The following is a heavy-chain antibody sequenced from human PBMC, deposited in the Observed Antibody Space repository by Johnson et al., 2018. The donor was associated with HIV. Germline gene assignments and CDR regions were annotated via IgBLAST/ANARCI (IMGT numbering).Heavy chain of an antibody. CDR2: IKQDGTEQ. Sequence: EVQLVESGGGFVQPGGSLRLSCAASGFTFSRYWLSWVRQAPGQGLEWVANIKQDGTEQYYVDSVKGRFTISRDNAKNSVYLQMNSLRAEDTAVYYCARGTLAAFDIWGQGTMVTVSS. CDR3: ARGTLAAFDI. V-gene: IGHV3-7*05. J-gene: IGHJ3*02. CDR1: GFTFSRYW. D-gene: IGHD2-2*01.